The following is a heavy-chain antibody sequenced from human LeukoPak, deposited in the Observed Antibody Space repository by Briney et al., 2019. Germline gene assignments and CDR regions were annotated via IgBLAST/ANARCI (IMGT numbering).Heavy chain of an antibody. CDR3: ARTRTYLDY. D-gene: IGHD1-7*01. V-gene: IGHV4-59*01. Sequence: SETLSLTRIVSGGSISGYYWSWIRQPPGRGLEWIGYISDTGTSIYNPSLKNRLSMLVDTSKNHFYLNLTSVTAADTAIYYCARTRTYLDYWAREPWSPSPQ. CDR2: ISDTGTS. J-gene: IGHJ4*02. CDR1: GGSISGYY.